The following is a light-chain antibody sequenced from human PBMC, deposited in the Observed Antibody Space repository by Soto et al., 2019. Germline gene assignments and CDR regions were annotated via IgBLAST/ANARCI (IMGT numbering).Light chain of an antibody. V-gene: IGKV1-5*03. CDR1: QSVSNW. CDR2: EGS. J-gene: IGKJ1*01. Sequence: DIPMTQSPSALSASVGDRVTITCRASQSVSNWLAWYRQKPGEAHKLLIYEGSTLERGVPSRFSGSGSGTEFPLPISRLQPDDFATCYCQQYDTNSRTFGQGTKV. CDR3: QQYDTNSRT.